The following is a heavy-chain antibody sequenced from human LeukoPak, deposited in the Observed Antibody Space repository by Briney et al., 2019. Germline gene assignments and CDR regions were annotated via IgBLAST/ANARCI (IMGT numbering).Heavy chain of an antibody. V-gene: IGHV1-18*04. CDR3: ARDPPSRLVRLFDY. D-gene: IGHD3-9*01. CDR1: GYTFTSYG. CDR2: ISAYNGNT. Sequence: ASVKVSCKASGYTFTSYGISWVRQAPGQGPEWMGWISAYNGNTNYAQKLQGRVTMTTDTSTSTAYMELRSLRSDDTAVYYCARDPPSRLVRLFDYWGQGTLVTVSS. J-gene: IGHJ4*02.